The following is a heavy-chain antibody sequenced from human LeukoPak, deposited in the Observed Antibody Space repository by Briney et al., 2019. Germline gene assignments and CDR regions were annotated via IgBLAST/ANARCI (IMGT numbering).Heavy chain of an antibody. Sequence: AGGSLRLSCEASGFTFSSYGMRGVPRAPPKGLVGVAIISYDGSYENYGDSVKGRFTISRDNSKNTLYLQMNSPIAEDTAVYYCARDPQPWVLSGPADRWGEGTLVTVSS. D-gene: IGHD1-26*01. CDR1: GFTFSSYG. V-gene: IGHV3-30*03. J-gene: IGHJ5*02. CDR3: ARDPQPWVLSGPADR. CDR2: ISYDGSYE.